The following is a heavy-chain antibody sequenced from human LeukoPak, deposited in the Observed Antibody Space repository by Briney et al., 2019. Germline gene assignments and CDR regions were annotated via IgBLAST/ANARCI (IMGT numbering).Heavy chain of an antibody. D-gene: IGHD3-22*01. CDR1: GFTFTSSA. J-gene: IGHJ4*02. CDR2: IVVGSGNT. V-gene: IGHV1-58*01. Sequence: ASVKVSCEASGFTFTSSAVQWVRQARGQRLEWIGWIVVGSGNTNYAQKFQERVTITRDMSTSTAYMELSSLRSEDTAVYYCAASLSGYYSFEFDYWGQGTLVTVSS. CDR3: AASLSGYYSFEFDY.